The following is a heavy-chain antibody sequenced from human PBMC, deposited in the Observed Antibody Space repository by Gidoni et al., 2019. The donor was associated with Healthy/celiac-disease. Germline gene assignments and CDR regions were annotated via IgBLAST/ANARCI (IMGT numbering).Heavy chain of an antibody. J-gene: IGHJ6*02. D-gene: IGHD3-3*01. Sequence: QVTLRESGPALVKPTQTLTLTCTFSGFSLSTSGMCVSWIRQPPGKALEWLALIDWDDDKYYSTSLKTRLTISKDTSKNQVVLTMTNMDPVDTATYYCARIYDFWSGSAKYYYYGMDVWGQGTTVTVSS. CDR3: ARIYDFWSGSAKYYYYGMDV. CDR2: IDWDDDK. V-gene: IGHV2-70*01. CDR1: GFSLSTSGMC.